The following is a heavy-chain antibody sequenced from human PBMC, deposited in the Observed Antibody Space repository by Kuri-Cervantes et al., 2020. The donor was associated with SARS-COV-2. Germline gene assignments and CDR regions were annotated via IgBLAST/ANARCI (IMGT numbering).Heavy chain of an antibody. V-gene: IGHV3-53*01. CDR2: IASSGST. CDR3: AKDPTRAILGVGYFFDY. CDR1: GFTFSNAW. D-gene: IGHD3-3*01. J-gene: IGHJ4*02. Sequence: GESLKISCAASGFTFSNAWMSWVRQAPGKGLEWVSTIASSGSTYYADSVKGRFAISRDNSKNTLYLQTNSLRADDTAVYYCAKDPTRAILGVGYFFDYWGQGTLVPSPQ.